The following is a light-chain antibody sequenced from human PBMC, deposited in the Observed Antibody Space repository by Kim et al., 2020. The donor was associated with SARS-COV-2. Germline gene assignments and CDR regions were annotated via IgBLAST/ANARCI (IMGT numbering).Light chain of an antibody. J-gene: IGLJ3*02. V-gene: IGLV3-9*01. CDR2: RDT. Sequence: VSVALGQTARITCEENNIGSKNVHWYQQKPGQAPVLVIYRDTNRPSGIPERFSGSKSGNTATLTISRAQVGDEADYYCQVWDSTWVFGGGTKVTVL. CDR1: NIGSKN. CDR3: QVWDSTWV.